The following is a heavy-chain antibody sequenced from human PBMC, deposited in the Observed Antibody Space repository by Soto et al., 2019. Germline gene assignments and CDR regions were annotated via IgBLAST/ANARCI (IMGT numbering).Heavy chain of an antibody. Sequence: SETLSLTCAVSGYSISSVYYWGWIRQPPGKGLEWIGSIHHSGSTYYNPSLKSRVTISVDTSKNQFSLKLSSMTAADTAVYYCARYAYCSGGSCSTKNNWFDPWGQGTLVTVSS. J-gene: IGHJ5*02. V-gene: IGHV4-38-2*01. D-gene: IGHD2-15*01. CDR1: GYSISSVYY. CDR2: IHHSGST. CDR3: ARYAYCSGGSCSTKNNWFDP.